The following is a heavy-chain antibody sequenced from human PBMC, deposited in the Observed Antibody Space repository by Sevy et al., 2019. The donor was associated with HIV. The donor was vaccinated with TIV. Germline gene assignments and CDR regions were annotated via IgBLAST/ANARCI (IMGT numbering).Heavy chain of an antibody. J-gene: IGHJ4*02. Sequence: GGSLRLSCAASGFTFSSYEMNWVRQAPGKGLEWVSYISNSGTTRSYSDSVRGRFTISRDNAGNSLYLQMKSLRAEDTAVYYCARDLGPSATTVAHFDYWGQGTLVTVSS. CDR2: ISNSGTTR. D-gene: IGHD4-17*01. CDR1: GFTFSSYE. CDR3: ARDLGPSATTVAHFDY. V-gene: IGHV3-48*03.